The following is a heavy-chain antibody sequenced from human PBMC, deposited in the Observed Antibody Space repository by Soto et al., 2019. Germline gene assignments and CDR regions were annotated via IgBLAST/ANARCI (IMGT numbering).Heavy chain of an antibody. J-gene: IGHJ4*02. D-gene: IGHD2-8*02. Sequence: QVQLQESGPGLVKPSETLSLTCTVSGGSISSYYWSWIRQPPGKGLEWIGYRYYSGITDCKPPLKGRVTISVDTAKSQFSLRLSSVTAAATAVYYCARGGGVYYFDYWGQGTLVTVSS. CDR1: GGSISSYY. CDR3: ARGGGVYYFDY. V-gene: IGHV4-59*01. CDR2: RYYSGIT.